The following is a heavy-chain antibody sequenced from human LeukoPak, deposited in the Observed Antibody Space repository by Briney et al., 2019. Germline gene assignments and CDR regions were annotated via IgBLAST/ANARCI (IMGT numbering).Heavy chain of an antibody. Sequence: PGGSLRLSCAASGFTFSNYAMHWVRQAPGKGLEWVAVISFDGSNKYYADSVKGRFTISRDNFRNTPYLQMNNLGAEDTAVYYCARDKQWLAFDYWGQGTLVTVSS. CDR2: ISFDGSNK. D-gene: IGHD6-19*01. CDR1: GFTFSNYA. V-gene: IGHV3-30-3*01. J-gene: IGHJ4*02. CDR3: ARDKQWLAFDY.